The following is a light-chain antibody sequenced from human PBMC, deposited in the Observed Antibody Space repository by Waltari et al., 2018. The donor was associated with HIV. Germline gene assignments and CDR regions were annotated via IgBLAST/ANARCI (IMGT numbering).Light chain of an antibody. Sequence: GTPGQRVTISCSGSSANIGKYVVNWFQQVPGTAPKLLVSGRDQRPSGVPDRFSGSKSGTSGSLAISGLQSEDEGDYYCAVWDDSVNGYVFGTGTKVTVL. V-gene: IGLV1-44*01. CDR3: AVWDDSVNGYV. CDR2: GRD. J-gene: IGLJ1*01. CDR1: SANIGKYV.